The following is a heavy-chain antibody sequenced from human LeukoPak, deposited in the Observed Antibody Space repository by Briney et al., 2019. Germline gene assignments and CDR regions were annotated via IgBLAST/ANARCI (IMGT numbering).Heavy chain of an antibody. CDR2: ISSSSSYI. CDR3: ARDLWMQVMNAFDI. Sequence: PGGSLRLSCAASGFIFNSYWMNWVRQAPGKGLEWVSSISSSSSYIYYADSVKGRFTISRDNAKNSLYLQMNSLRAEDTAVYYCARDLWMQVMNAFDIWGQGTMVTVSS. V-gene: IGHV3-21*01. D-gene: IGHD5-12*01. CDR1: GFIFNSYW. J-gene: IGHJ3*02.